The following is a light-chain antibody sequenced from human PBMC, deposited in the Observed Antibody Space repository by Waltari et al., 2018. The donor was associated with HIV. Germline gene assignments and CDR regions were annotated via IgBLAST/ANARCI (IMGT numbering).Light chain of an antibody. Sequence: QSALTQPASVSGSPGQSITISCTGTSSDVWSYNLVSWYQQNPGKAPKLMIYEVSKRPSGVSNRFSGSKSGNTASLTISGLQAEDDADYYCCSYAGSNTWVFGGGTKLTVL. CDR2: EVS. V-gene: IGLV2-23*02. CDR1: SSDVWSYNL. CDR3: CSYAGSNTWV. J-gene: IGLJ3*02.